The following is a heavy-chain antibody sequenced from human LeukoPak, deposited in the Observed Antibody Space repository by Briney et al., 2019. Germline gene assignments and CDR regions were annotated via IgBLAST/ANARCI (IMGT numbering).Heavy chain of an antibody. CDR1: GFTFSSYS. CDR2: ISSSSSYI. J-gene: IGHJ4*02. D-gene: IGHD6-6*01. CDR3: ARVGSAYSSSSDDY. Sequence: PGGSLRLSCAASGFTFSSYSMNWVRQAPGKGLEWASSISSSSSYIYYADSVKGRFTISRDNAKNSLYLQMNSLRAEDTAVYYCARVGSAYSSSSDDYWGRGTLVTVSS. V-gene: IGHV3-21*01.